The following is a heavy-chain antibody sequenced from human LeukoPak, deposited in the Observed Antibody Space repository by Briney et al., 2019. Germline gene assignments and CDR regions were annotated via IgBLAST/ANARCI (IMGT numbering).Heavy chain of an antibody. D-gene: IGHD6-19*01. CDR3: GKDLFSGDWYWRGFDY. CDR1: VFTFSSYA. V-gene: IGHV3-23*01. Sequence: GGALRLSCAASVFTFSSYAMSWVRQAPGKRLEWVSAISPNGDATYYADSAKGRFTISRDNSKNTLYLQMNSMRADDAAVYYCGKDLFSGDWYWRGFDYWGQGTLVTVSS. J-gene: IGHJ4*02. CDR2: ISPNGDAT.